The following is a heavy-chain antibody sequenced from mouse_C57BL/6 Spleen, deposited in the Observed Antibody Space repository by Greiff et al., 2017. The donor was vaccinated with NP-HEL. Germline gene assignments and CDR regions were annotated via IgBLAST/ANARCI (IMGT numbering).Heavy chain of an antibody. J-gene: IGHJ4*01. CDR3: ARHGNSYYAMDY. D-gene: IGHD2-1*01. CDR1: GYAFTNYL. CDR2: INPGSGGT. V-gene: IGHV1-54*01. Sequence: QVQLKESGAELVRPGTSVKVSCKASGYAFTNYLIEWVKQRPGQGLEWIGVINPGSGGTNYNEKFKGKATLTADKSSSTAYMQLSSLTSEDSAVYFCARHGNSYYAMDYWGQGTSVTVSS.